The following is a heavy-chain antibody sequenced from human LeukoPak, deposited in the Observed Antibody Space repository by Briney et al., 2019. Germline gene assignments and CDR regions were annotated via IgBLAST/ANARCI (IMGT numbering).Heavy chain of an antibody. J-gene: IGHJ4*02. D-gene: IGHD3-22*01. CDR3: AKDRPFYYDSSGYYPDY. CDR1: GFDFSNFG. V-gene: IGHV3-30*18. Sequence: GGSLRLSCAASGFDFSNFGMHWVRHSPDKGLQWVALISYGGTNKYYTDSVEGWFTISRDNSNNTVYLQMNSLRAEDTAVYYCAKDRPFYYDSSGYYPDYWGRGTLVTVSS. CDR2: ISYGGTNK.